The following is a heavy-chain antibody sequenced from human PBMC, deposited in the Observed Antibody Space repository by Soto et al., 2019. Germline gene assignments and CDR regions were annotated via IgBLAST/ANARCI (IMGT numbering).Heavy chain of an antibody. CDR3: ARVLST. Sequence: QLQLQESGSGLVKPSQTLSLTCAASGGSISSGGYSWSWIRQPPGKGLELIGYIYHSGSTYYNPSLNSQATLTIDRSKKQFSLKLSSVTAAHPALHYCARVLSTWGKATLVTVSS. J-gene: IGHJ5*02. CDR2: IYHSGST. CDR1: GGSISSGGYS. D-gene: IGHD3-16*01. V-gene: IGHV4-30-2*01.